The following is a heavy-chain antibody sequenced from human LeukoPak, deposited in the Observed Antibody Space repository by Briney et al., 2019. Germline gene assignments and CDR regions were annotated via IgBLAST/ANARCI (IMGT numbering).Heavy chain of an antibody. J-gene: IGHJ4*02. CDR3: AKEGIAARLVDY. CDR2: ISGSGGST. CDR1: GFTFSSYA. Sequence: GGSLRLSCAASGFTFSSYAMSWVRQAPGKGLEWGSAISGSGGSTYYADSGKGRFTISRDNSKNTLYLQMNSLRAEDTAVYYCAKEGIAARLVDYWGQGTLVTVSS. D-gene: IGHD6-6*01. V-gene: IGHV3-23*01.